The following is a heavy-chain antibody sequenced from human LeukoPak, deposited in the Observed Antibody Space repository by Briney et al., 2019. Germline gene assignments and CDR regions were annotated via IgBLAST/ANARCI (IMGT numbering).Heavy chain of an antibody. Sequence: SVKVSCKASGGTFSSYAISWVRQAPGQGLEWMGGIIPIFGTANYAQKFQGRVTITADESTSTAYMELRSLRSDDTAVYYCARGPYRYAYFDYWGQGTLVTVSS. CDR1: GGTFSSYA. CDR2: IIPIFGTA. J-gene: IGHJ4*02. V-gene: IGHV1-69*13. CDR3: ARGPYRYAYFDY. D-gene: IGHD5-12*01.